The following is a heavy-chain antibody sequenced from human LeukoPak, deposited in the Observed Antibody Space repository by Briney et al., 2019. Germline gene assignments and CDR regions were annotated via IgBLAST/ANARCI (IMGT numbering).Heavy chain of an antibody. J-gene: IGHJ6*04. CDR2: IKQDGSEK. CDR3: ARDPAYDILTGQNPHYGMDV. CDR1: GFTFSSYW. V-gene: IGHV3-7*01. Sequence: PGGSLRLSCATSGFTFSSYWMSWVRQAPGKGLEWVANIKQDGSEKYYVDSVKGRFTISRDNAKNSLYLQMNSLRAEDTAVYYCARDPAYDILTGQNPHYGMDVWGKGTTVTVSS. D-gene: IGHD3-9*01.